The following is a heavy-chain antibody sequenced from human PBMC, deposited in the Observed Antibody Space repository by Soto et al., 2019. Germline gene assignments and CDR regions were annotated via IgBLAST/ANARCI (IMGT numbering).Heavy chain of an antibody. CDR2: IWYDGSNK. CDR1: GFTFSSYG. CDR3: AREGKAAAGRRWFDP. V-gene: IGHV3-33*01. Sequence: QVPLVESGGGVVQPGRSLRLSCAASGFTFSSYGMHWVRQAPGKGLEWGAVIWYDGSNKYYADSVKGRFTISRDNSKNTLYLQMNSLGDEDTAVYYCAREGKAAAGRRWFDPWGQGTLVTVSS. D-gene: IGHD6-13*01. J-gene: IGHJ5*02.